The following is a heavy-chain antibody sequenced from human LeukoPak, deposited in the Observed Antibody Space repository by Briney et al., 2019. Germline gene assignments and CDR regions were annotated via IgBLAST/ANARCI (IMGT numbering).Heavy chain of an antibody. V-gene: IGHV4-34*01. Sequence: KASETLSLTCAVYGGSFSGYYWSWIRQPPGKGLEWIGEINHSGSTNYNPSLKSRVTISVDTSKNQFSLKLSSVTAADTAVYYCARAPYYYGSGTVNAFDIWGQGTMVTVSS. D-gene: IGHD3-10*01. J-gene: IGHJ3*02. CDR1: GGSFSGYY. CDR3: ARAPYYYGSGTVNAFDI. CDR2: INHSGST.